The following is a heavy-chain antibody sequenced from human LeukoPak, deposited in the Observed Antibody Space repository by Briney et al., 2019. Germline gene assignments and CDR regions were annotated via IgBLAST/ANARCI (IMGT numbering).Heavy chain of an antibody. CDR2: IRSKANSYAT. V-gene: IGHV3-73*01. CDR3: TRQYSSSPGPDY. D-gene: IGHD6-6*01. CDR1: GFTFSSYG. J-gene: IGHJ4*02. Sequence: AGGSLRLSCAASGFTFSSYGMHWVRQASGKGLEWVGRIRSKANSYATAYAASVKGRFTISRDDSKNTAYLQMNSLKTEDTAVYYCTRQYSSSPGPDYWGQGTLVTVSS.